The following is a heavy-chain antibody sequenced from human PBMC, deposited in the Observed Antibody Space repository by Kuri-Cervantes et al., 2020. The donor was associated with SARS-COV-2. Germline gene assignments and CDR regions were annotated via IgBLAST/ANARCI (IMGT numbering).Heavy chain of an antibody. CDR3: SRSTEELGARLDWFDS. J-gene: IGHJ5*01. CDR1: GDTLNNYA. Sequence: SVKVSCKTSGDTLNNYAVSWVRQAPGQGLEWVGGIIPIRCVVKYADKFRGRATISADKSTSTAFMEVRSLTSEDSAVYYVSRSTEELGARLDWFDSWGQGTLVTVSS. CDR2: IIPIRCVV. V-gene: IGHV1-69*10. D-gene: IGHD6-6*01.